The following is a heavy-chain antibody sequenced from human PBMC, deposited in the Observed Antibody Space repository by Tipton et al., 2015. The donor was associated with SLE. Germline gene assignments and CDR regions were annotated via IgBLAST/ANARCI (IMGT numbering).Heavy chain of an antibody. Sequence: TLSLTCTVSGGSITSSFYYWTWIRQFPGKGLEWIGYIYYSGGTNYNPSLRGRVTMAVDTPNNQFSLKLTSVTAADTAVYYCARSGGPYGADAFDIWGQGTMVTVSS. CDR1: GGSITSSFYY. J-gene: IGHJ3*02. D-gene: IGHD3-16*01. V-gene: IGHV4-61*01. CDR2: IYYSGGT. CDR3: ARSGGPYGADAFDI.